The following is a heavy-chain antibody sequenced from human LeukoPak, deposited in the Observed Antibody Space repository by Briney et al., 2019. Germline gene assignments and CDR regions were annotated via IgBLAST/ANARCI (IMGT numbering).Heavy chain of an antibody. D-gene: IGHD4-17*01. CDR3: AAGGDYPHFDN. J-gene: IGHJ4*02. V-gene: IGHV3-23*01. CDR2: ISGSSGST. CDR1: GLTFSSYA. Sequence: PGGSLRLSCAASGLTFSSYAMSWVRQAPGKGLEWVSGISGSSGSTYYADSVKGRFTISRDNSKNTLYLQMNSLRAEDTAVFYCAAGGDYPHFDNWGQGTLVTVSS.